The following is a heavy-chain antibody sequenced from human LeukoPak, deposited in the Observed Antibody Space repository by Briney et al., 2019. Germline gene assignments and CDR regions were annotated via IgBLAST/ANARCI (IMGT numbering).Heavy chain of an antibody. CDR3: ARIGTMAKGAFDI. D-gene: IGHD4/OR15-4a*01. J-gene: IGHJ3*02. CDR2: IYYSGST. Sequence: SETLSLTCTVSGGSISSYYWSWIRHPPGKGLEWIGYIYYSGSTNYNPSLKSRVTISVDTSKNQFSLKLSSVTAADTAVYYCARIGTMAKGAFDIWGQGTMVTVSS. V-gene: IGHV4-59*01. CDR1: GGSISSYY.